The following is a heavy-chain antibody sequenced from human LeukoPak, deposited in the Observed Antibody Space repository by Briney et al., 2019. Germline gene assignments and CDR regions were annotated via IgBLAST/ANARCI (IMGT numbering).Heavy chain of an antibody. Sequence: SVKVSCKASGYTFTSYDISWVRQAPGQGLEWMGKIIPILGIANYAQKFQGRVTITADKSTSTAYMELSSLRSEDTAVYYCARTARLVLPWEIDYWGQGTLVTVSS. V-gene: IGHV1-69*04. CDR3: ARTARLVLPWEIDY. J-gene: IGHJ4*02. CDR2: IIPILGIA. D-gene: IGHD6-19*01. CDR1: GYTFTSYD.